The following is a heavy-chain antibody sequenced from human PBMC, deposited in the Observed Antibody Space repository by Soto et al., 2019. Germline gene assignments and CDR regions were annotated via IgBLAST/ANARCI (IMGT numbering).Heavy chain of an antibody. J-gene: IGHJ6*02. CDR2: ISGQGGST. Sequence: GGSLRLSCAASGFTFSGYAMTWVRQAPGKGLEWVSAISGQGGSTYFADSVKGRFTISRDNSKNTLYLQMNSLRAEDTAVYYCAKVFYSTYYYAMDVWGQGTTVTVSS. CDR3: AKVFYSTYYYAMDV. D-gene: IGHD6-13*01. V-gene: IGHV3-23*01. CDR1: GFTFSGYA.